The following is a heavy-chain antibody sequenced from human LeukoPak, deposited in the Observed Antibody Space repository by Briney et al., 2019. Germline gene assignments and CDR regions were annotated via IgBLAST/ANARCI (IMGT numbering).Heavy chain of an antibody. CDR3: AKGLAYCGGDCYSSYFDY. D-gene: IGHD2-21*02. J-gene: IGHJ4*02. Sequence: SGGSLRLSCAASGFTFSSYGMHWVRQAPGKGLEWVAVISYDGSNKYYADSVKGRFTISRDNSKNTLYLQMNSLRAEDTAVYYCAKGLAYCGGDCYSSYFDYWGQGTLVTASS. V-gene: IGHV3-30*18. CDR2: ISYDGSNK. CDR1: GFTFSSYG.